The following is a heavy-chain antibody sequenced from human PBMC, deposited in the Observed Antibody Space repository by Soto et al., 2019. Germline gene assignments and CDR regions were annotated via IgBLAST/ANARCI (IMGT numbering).Heavy chain of an antibody. V-gene: IGHV6-1*01. Sequence: SQSLSLTCAISXDSVSSNRAAWNWXXXSXXXCLECLGRTYYRSRWYTDYAVSVKSRIMINPDTPKNQVSLQLDSVTPEDTAVYFCAKSFCDSVTCFFDFDIWGPGTMVT. J-gene: IGHJ3*02. CDR2: TYYRSRWYT. CDR1: XDSVSSNRAA. CDR3: AKSFCDSVTCFFDFDI. D-gene: IGHD3-22*01.